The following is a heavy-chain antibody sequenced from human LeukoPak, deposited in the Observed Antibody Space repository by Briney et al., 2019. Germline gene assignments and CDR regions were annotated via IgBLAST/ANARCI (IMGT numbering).Heavy chain of an antibody. CDR2: IYSSGST. Sequence: PSETLSLTFTVSGGSISSHYWGWIRQPPGKGPEWIGYIYSSGSTNYNPSLKSRVTISLDTSKNQFSLHLTSVTAADTAVYFCARDDYGVFDAFDVWGQGTVVTVAS. V-gene: IGHV4-4*08. CDR1: GGSISSHY. D-gene: IGHD4-17*01. CDR3: ARDDYGVFDAFDV. J-gene: IGHJ3*01.